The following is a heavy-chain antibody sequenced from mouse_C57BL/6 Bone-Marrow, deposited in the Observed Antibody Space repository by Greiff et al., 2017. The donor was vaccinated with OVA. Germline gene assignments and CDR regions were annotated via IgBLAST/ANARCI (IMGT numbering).Heavy chain of an antibody. D-gene: IGHD2-3*01. CDR3: ARRGGYYVYWYFDV. V-gene: IGHV5-15*01. J-gene: IGHJ1*03. CDR1: GFTFSDYG. Sequence: EVQRVESGGGLVQPGGSLKLSCAASGFTFSDYGMAWVRQAPRKGPEWVAFISNLAYSIYYADTVTGRCTISRENAKNTLYREMSSLRSEDTAMYYCARRGGYYVYWYFDVWGTGTTVTVSS. CDR2: ISNLAYSI.